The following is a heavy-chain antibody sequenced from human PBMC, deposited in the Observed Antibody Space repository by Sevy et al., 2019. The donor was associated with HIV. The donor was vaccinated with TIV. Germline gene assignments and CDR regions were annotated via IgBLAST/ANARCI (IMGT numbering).Heavy chain of an antibody. CDR1: GFTFSAYY. CDR2: ISSGRTYT. V-gene: IGHV3-11*06. J-gene: IGHJ4*02. D-gene: IGHD4-17*01. CDR3: ARSRSNYGDYYFDY. Sequence: GGSLRLSCAASGFTFSAYYMTWIRQAPGKGLEWVSYISSGRTYTKYADSVKGRFTVSRDNAKNSLYLQMNSLRAEDTAVYYCARSRSNYGDYYFDYWGQGTLVTVSS.